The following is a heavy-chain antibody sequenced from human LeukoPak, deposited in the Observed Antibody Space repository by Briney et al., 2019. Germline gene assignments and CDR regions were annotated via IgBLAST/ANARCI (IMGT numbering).Heavy chain of an antibody. Sequence: SETLSLTCTVSGGSISSSSYYWGWIRQPPGKGLEWIGSIYYSGSTYYNPSLKSRVTISVDTSKNQFSLKLSSVTAADTAVYYCAREGRDPFFDYWGQGTLVTVSS. D-gene: IGHD3-16*01. V-gene: IGHV4-39*02. CDR1: GGSISSSSYY. J-gene: IGHJ4*02. CDR2: IYYSGST. CDR3: AREGRDPFFDY.